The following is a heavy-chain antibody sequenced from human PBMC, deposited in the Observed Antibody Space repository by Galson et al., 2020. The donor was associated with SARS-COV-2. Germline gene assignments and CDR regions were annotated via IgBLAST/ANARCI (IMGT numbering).Heavy chain of an antibody. J-gene: IGHJ3*02. CDR1: TFDFSTFG. CDR3: AKDFYGGAVTPPGMGNFDI. D-gene: IGHD3-10*01. V-gene: IGHV3-23*01. CDR2: ISGGGYT. Sequence: GSLRLSCAASTFDFSTFGMSWVRQAPGRGLEWVSGISGGGYTYYIDSVKGRFTISRDNSKNELYLEMNSLRADDTALYYCAKDFYGGAVTPPGMGNFDIWGQGTMVTVSS.